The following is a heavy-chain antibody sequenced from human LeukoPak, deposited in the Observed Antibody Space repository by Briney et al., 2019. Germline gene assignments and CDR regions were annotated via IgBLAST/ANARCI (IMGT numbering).Heavy chain of an antibody. CDR1: GGSFSGYY. CDR2: INHSGST. Sequence: SETLSLTCAVYGGSFSGYYWSWIRQPPGKGPEWIGEINHSGSTNYNPSLKSRVTISVDTSKNQFSLKLSSVTAADTAVYYCARDPSYGDYGRGADAFDIWGQGTMVTVSS. CDR3: ARDPSYGDYGRGADAFDI. D-gene: IGHD4-17*01. J-gene: IGHJ3*02. V-gene: IGHV4-34*01.